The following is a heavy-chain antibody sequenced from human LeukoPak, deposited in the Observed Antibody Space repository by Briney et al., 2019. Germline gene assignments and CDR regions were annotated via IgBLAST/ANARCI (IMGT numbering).Heavy chain of an antibody. D-gene: IGHD3-22*01. CDR1: GGSFSGYY. CDR3: ARRSRGYYYDSSGYYSHYYYYMDV. CDR2: INHSGST. J-gene: IGHJ6*03. V-gene: IGHV4-34*01. Sequence: SETLSLTCAVYGGSFSGYYWSWIRQPPGKGLEWIGEINHSGSTNYNPSLKSRVTISVDTSKNQFSLKLSSVTAADTAVYYCARRSRGYYYDSSGYYSHYYYYMDVWSKGTTVTISS.